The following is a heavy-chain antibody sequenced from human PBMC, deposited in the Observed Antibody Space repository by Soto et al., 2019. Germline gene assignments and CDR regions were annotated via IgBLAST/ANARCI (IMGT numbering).Heavy chain of an antibody. Sequence: QVQLQESGRGLVEPSQTLSLTCTVSGGSIGGAGYYWSWIRPHPGKGLEWIGYVHYSGPTYYNPSLKIRLTLSVDTSKTQFSLNLRTVTAADTAVYYGARGWTAGAGWANWFDLWCQETLVTVSS. CDR2: VHYSGPT. V-gene: IGHV4-31*03. D-gene: IGHD6-13*01. CDR3: ARGWTAGAGWANWFDL. CDR1: GGSIGGAGYY. J-gene: IGHJ5*02.